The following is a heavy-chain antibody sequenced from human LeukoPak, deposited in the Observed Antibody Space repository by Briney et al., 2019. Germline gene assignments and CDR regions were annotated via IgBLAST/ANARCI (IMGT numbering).Heavy chain of an antibody. CDR2: IYHSGST. D-gene: IGHD2-15*01. CDR1: GFSISSGYY. CDR3: ARELLSRSGSSCQSGDY. J-gene: IGHJ4*02. Sequence: PSETLSLTCAVSGFSISSGYYWGWIRQPPGKGLEWIGSIYHSGSTYYNPSLKSRVTISVDTSKNQFSLKLNSMTAADTAVYYCARELLSRSGSSCQSGDYWGQGTLVTVSS. V-gene: IGHV4-38-2*02.